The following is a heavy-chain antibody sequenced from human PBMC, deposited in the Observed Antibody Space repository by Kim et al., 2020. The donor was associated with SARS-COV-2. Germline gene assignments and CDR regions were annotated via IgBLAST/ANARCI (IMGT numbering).Heavy chain of an antibody. J-gene: IGHJ6*02. D-gene: IGHD3-10*01. CDR2: IYYSGST. CDR3: AGLTYYYGSGLGYYYGMDV. Sequence: SETLSLTCTVSGGSISSSSYYWGWIRQPPGKGLEWIGSIYYSGSTYYNPSLKSRVTISVDTSKNQFSLKLSSVTAADTAVYYCAGLTYYYGSGLGYYYGMDVWGQGTTVTVSS. CDR1: GGSISSSSYY. V-gene: IGHV4-39*01.